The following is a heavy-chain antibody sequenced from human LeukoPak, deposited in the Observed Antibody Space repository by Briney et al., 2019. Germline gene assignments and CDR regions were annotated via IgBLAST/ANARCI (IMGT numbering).Heavy chain of an antibody. J-gene: IGHJ5*02. CDR3: AKLPYGDYNHH. D-gene: IGHD4-17*01. V-gene: IGHV3-7*05. CDR1: GFTFSRQW. Sequence: PGGSLRLSCAASGFTFSRQWMSWVRQAPGKGLEWVANINPDGSDKYYVDSVKGRFTISRDNAKSSLYLQMNSLRAEDTAAYYCAKLPYGDYNHHWGQGTLVTVSS. CDR2: INPDGSDK.